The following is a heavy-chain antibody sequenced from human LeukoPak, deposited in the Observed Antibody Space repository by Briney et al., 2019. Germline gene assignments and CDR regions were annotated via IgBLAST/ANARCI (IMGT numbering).Heavy chain of an antibody. CDR2: ISSNSSTI. Sequence: GGSLRLSCAASGFTFSSYNMNWVRQAPGKGLDWVSPISSNSSTIYYADSVKGRFTISRDNAKNTLYLQMNSLRAEDTAVYYCARTVRYFGWLYEEDYYYYYMDVWGKGTTVTISS. CDR1: GFTFSSYN. D-gene: IGHD3-9*01. CDR3: ARTVRYFGWLYEEDYYYYYMDV. V-gene: IGHV3-48*04. J-gene: IGHJ6*03.